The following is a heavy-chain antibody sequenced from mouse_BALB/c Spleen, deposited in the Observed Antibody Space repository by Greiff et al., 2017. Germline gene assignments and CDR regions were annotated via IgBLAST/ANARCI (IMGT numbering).Heavy chain of an antibody. D-gene: IGHD1-3*01. CDR1: GYSITSCYY. CDR3: ASKWNCYFDV. J-gene: IGHJ1*01. V-gene: IGHV3-6*02. CDR2: ISYDGSN. Sequence: ESGPGLVKPSQSLSLTCSVTGYSITSCYYWNWIRQLPGNQLEWMGYISYDGSNNYNHSLKNRISITRDTSKNQFFLKLNSVTTEDTATYYCASKWNCYFDVWGAGTTVTVSS.